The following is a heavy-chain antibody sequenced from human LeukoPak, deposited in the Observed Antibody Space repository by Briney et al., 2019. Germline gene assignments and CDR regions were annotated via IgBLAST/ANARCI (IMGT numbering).Heavy chain of an antibody. V-gene: IGHV3-7*01. CDR3: ARGGWEPLDY. Sequence: GGSLRLSCAASGFTFNSYWMTWVRQAPGKGLEWVANIKQDGSEKYYVDSVKGRFTISRDNAKNSLYLQMNSLRAEDTAVYPCARGGWEPLDYWGQGILVTVSS. CDR2: IKQDGSEK. D-gene: IGHD1-26*01. CDR1: GFTFNSYW. J-gene: IGHJ4*02.